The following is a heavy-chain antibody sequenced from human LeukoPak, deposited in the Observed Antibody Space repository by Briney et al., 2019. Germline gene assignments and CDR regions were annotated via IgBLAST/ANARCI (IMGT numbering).Heavy chain of an antibody. J-gene: IGHJ4*02. CDR1: GFSFSTYW. Sequence: AGGSLRLSCAASGFSFSTYWMHWVRHAPGKGLVWVSRVNGDGSSTNYADSVKGRFTISRDTAKNTLYLQMNSLRAEDTAVYYCARGEVDYWGQGTLVTVSS. V-gene: IGHV3-74*01. CDR2: VNGDGSST. CDR3: ARGEVDY.